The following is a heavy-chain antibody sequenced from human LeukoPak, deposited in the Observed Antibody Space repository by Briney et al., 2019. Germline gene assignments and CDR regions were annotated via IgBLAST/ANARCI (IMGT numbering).Heavy chain of an antibody. D-gene: IGHD3-22*01. CDR1: GGSISSGGYY. CDR2: IYYSGST. V-gene: IGHV4-31*03. J-gene: IGHJ1*01. CDR3: ARDRRVVGSFQH. Sequence: SETLSLTCTVSGGSISSGGYYWSWIRQHPGKGLEWIGYIYYSGSTYYNPSLKSRVTISVDTSKNQFSLKLSSVTAADTAVYYCARDRRVVGSFQHWGQGTLVTVSS.